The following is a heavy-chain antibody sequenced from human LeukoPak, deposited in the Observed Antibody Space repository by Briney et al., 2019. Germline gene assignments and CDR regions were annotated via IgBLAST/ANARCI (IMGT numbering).Heavy chain of an antibody. Sequence: PSETLSLTCTVSGGSISSYYWSWIRQPPGKGLEWIGYTYYSGSTNYNPSLKSRVTISVDTSKNQFSLKLSSVTAADTAVYHCARGGSGRLFDYWGQGTLVTVSS. CDR1: GGSISSYY. D-gene: IGHD1-26*01. V-gene: IGHV4-59*01. CDR3: ARGGSGRLFDY. J-gene: IGHJ4*02. CDR2: TYYSGST.